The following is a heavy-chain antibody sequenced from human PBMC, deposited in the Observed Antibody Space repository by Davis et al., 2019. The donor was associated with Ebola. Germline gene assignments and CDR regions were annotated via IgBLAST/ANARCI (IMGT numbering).Heavy chain of an antibody. D-gene: IGHD3-9*01. V-gene: IGHV4-34*01. J-gene: IGHJ4*02. CDR2: INHSGST. Sequence: SETLSLTCAVYGGSFSGYYWSWIRQPPGKGLEWIGEINHSGSTNYNPSLKSRVTISVDTSKNQFSLKLSSVTAADTAVYYCARAVATPYYDILTGYYQAYYFDYWGQGTLVTVSS. CDR3: ARAVATPYYDILTGYYQAYYFDY. CDR1: GGSFSGYY.